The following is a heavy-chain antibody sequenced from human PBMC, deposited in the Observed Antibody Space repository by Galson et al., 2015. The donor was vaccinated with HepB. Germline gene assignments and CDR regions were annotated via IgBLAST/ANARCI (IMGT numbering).Heavy chain of an antibody. CDR2: IYYSRST. D-gene: IGHD3-22*01. CDR1: GGSISSYY. V-gene: IGHV4-59*01. J-gene: IGHJ4*02. Sequence: SETLSLTCTVSGGSISSYYWSWIRQPPGKGLEWIGYIYYSRSTNYNPSLKSRVTISVDTSKNQFSLKLSSVTAADTAVYYCARASGDYYDSSGYFPQFDYWGQGTLVTVPS. CDR3: ARASGDYYDSSGYFPQFDY.